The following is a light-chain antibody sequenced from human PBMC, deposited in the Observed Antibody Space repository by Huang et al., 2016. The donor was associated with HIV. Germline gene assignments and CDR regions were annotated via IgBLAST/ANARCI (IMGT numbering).Light chain of an antibody. CDR1: QSVGGY. CDR3: QQPGS. Sequence: EIVLTQSPATLSLSPGERATLSCRASQSVGGYLAWYQQKPGQAPRLLIYDTSTRATGIPARFSGSGSETDFTLTSSSLEPEDFVVYYCQQPGSFGQGTKVDIK. V-gene: IGKV3-11*01. J-gene: IGKJ2*01. CDR2: DTS.